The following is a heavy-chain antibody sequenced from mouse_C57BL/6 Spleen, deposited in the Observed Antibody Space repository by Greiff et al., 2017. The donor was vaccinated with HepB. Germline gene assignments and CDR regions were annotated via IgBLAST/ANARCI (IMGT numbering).Heavy chain of an antibody. D-gene: IGHD1-1*01. CDR2: IDPEDGET. CDR1: GFNIKDYY. V-gene: IGHV14-2*01. CDR3: ARDYGSSYGPAWFAY. Sequence: EVKLQESGAELVKPGASVKLSCTASGFNIKDYYMHWVKQRTEQGLEWIGRIDPEDGETKYAPKFQGKATITADTSSNTAYLQLSSLTSEDTAVYYCARDYGSSYGPAWFAYWGQGTLVTVSA. J-gene: IGHJ3*01.